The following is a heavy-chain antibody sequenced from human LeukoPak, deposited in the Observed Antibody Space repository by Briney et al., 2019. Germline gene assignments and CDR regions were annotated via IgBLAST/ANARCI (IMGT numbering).Heavy chain of an antibody. CDR3: ARDNSSWFDP. V-gene: IGHV4-34*01. Sequence: SETLSLTCAVYGGSFSGYYRSWIRQPPGKGLEWIGEINHSGSTNYNPSLKSRVTISVDTSKNQFSLKLSSVTAADTAVYYCARDNSSWFDPWGQGTLVTVSS. CDR1: GGSFSGYY. D-gene: IGHD6-13*01. J-gene: IGHJ5*02. CDR2: INHSGST.